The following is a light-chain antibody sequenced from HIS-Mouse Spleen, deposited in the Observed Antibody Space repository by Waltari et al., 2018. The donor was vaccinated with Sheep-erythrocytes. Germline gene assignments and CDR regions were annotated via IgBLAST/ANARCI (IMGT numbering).Light chain of an antibody. CDR2: AAS. Sequence: DIQMTQSPSSVSASVGDRVTITCRASQGISSWLAWYQQKPGQAPKLLIYAASSLQSGVPSRFSGSESGTEFALTISSLTPEDFATYDCQPANSFPITFSEGTRLEIK. CDR1: QGISSW. J-gene: IGKJ5*01. V-gene: IGKV1-12*01. CDR3: QPANSFPIT.